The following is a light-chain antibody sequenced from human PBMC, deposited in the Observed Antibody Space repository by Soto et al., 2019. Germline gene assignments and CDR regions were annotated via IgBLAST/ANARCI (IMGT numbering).Light chain of an antibody. V-gene: IGKV1-39*01. CDR1: QRVTTY. J-gene: IGKJ2*01. CDR2: TAS. Sequence: IQMTQSPSSLSASVGDRVTITCRASQRVTTYLNWYQQKPGKAPKLLISTASTLQRGVPSRFSGSGSGTGFTFTFITLHPGDIPTYFCPQCYSRPYTFGQGTKLEIQ. CDR3: PQCYSRPYT.